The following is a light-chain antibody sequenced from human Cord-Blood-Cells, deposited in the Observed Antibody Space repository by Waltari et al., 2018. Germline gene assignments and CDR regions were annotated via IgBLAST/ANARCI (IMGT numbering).Light chain of an antibody. Sequence: QSALARPPSVTRSPGHSMTLSSTGTSSHVGAYNYVPWYQQHPGKAPKLMIYDVSNRPSGVSNRFSGSKSGNTASLTISGLQAEDEADYYCSSYTSSSTWVFGGGTKLTVL. CDR3: SSYTSSSTWV. V-gene: IGLV2-14*01. J-gene: IGLJ3*02. CDR2: DVS. CDR1: SSHVGAYNY.